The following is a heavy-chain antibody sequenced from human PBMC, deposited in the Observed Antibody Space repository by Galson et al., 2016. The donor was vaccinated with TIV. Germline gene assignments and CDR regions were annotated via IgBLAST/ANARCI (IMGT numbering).Heavy chain of an antibody. D-gene: IGHD2-21*01. Sequence: CKASGYTFTIYPIHWVRQAPGQSLEWMGRINAANGHTKYSQRFQGRVTITRDTSTTTAYMELSSLRSEDTAVYYCARPPYCGGDCFKYDSWGQGTLVTVSS. CDR2: INAANGHT. J-gene: IGHJ4*02. CDR1: GYTFTIYP. CDR3: ARPPYCGGDCFKYDS. V-gene: IGHV1-3*01.